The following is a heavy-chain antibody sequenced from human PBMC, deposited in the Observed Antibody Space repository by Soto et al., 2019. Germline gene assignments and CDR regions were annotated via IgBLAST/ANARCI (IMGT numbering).Heavy chain of an antibody. J-gene: IGHJ3*02. Sequence: QVQLVQSGAEVKKPGASVKVSCKASGYTFTTYSMHWVRQAPGQRLEWMGWMNPLNGDTKYSQRFQGRLTIIWDTSASTAYMELSSLRSEDTAIYYCARGNSGAFDIWGQGTMVTVSS. D-gene: IGHD6-19*01. CDR3: ARGNSGAFDI. CDR2: MNPLNGDT. V-gene: IGHV1-3*01. CDR1: GYTFTTYS.